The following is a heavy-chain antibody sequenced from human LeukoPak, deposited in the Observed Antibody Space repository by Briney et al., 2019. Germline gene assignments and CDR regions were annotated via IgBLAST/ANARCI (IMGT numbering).Heavy chain of an antibody. CDR2: ISTYTGDT. Sequence: GASVNDSCKASGYTFTNYGISWVRQAPGQGLEWMGWISTYTGDTNYVQEFQGRVTMTTDTSTSTVYMELRSLRSDDTALYYCARPRGYCSGGNCYSDFWGQGTLVTVSS. J-gene: IGHJ4*02. V-gene: IGHV1-18*01. CDR1: GYTFTNYG. D-gene: IGHD2-15*01. CDR3: ARPRGYCSGGNCYSDF.